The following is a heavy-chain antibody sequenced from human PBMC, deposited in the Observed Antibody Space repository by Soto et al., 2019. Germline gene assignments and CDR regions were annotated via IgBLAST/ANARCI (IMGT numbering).Heavy chain of an antibody. J-gene: IGHJ4*02. CDR3: AKGSWAGTRGHFDN. Sequence: VQLVESGGGLVQPGRSLRLSCAASGFTFDDFAMHWVRQTPGKGLEWVSGVSWNSGSIAYADSVRGRFTISRDNGEKSLFLELNSLRAEDTALYFCAKGSWAGTRGHFDNWGLGTPVTVSS. V-gene: IGHV3-9*01. CDR1: GFTFDDFA. CDR2: VSWNSGSI.